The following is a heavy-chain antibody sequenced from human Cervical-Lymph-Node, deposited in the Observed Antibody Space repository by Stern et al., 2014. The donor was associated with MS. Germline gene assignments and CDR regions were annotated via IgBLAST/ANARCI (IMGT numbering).Heavy chain of an antibody. CDR3: AREDGESDY. CDR1: GFTFTTYW. Sequence: EVQLEESGGGLVQPGGSLRLSCAATGFTFTTYWMSWVRQAPGKGLEWVANINQDASEKNYVDSVKGRFTISRDNAKRSVHLEMNSLRPDDTAVYYCAREDGESDYWGQGTLVTVST. V-gene: IGHV3-7*01. J-gene: IGHJ4*02. D-gene: IGHD2/OR15-2a*01. CDR2: INQDASEK.